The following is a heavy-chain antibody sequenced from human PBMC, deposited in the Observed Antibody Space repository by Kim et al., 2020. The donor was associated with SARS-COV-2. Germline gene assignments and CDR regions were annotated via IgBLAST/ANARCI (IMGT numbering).Heavy chain of an antibody. CDR2: IIPIFGTA. CDR1: GGTFSSYA. CDR3: ARVGAGGYSSSWYSRFDP. Sequence: SVKVSCKASGGTFSSYAISWVRQAPGQGLEWMGGIIPIFGTANYAQKFQGRVTITADESTSTAYMELSSLRSEDTAVYYCARVGAGGYSSSWYSRFDPWGQGTLVTVSS. V-gene: IGHV1-69*13. J-gene: IGHJ5*02. D-gene: IGHD6-13*01.